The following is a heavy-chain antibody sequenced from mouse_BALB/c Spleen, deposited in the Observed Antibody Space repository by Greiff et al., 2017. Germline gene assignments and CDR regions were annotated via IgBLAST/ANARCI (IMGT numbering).Heavy chain of an antibody. CDR1: GYAFSSYW. V-gene: IGHV1-80*01. CDR3: ARLDGNYVDY. J-gene: IGHJ2*01. CDR2: IYPGDGDT. Sequence: VQLQQSGAELVRPGSSVKISCKASGYAFSSYWMNWVKQRPGQGLEWIGQIYPGDGDTNYNGKFKGKATLTADKSSSTAYMQLSSLTSEDSAVYFCARLDGNYVDYWGQGTTLTVSS. D-gene: IGHD2-1*01.